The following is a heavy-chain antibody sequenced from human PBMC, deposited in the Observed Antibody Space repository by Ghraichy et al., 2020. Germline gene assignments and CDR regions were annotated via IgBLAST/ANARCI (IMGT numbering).Heavy chain of an antibody. Sequence: SETLSLTCTVSGGSISSYYWSWIRQPAGKGLEWIGRIYTSGSTNYNPSLKSRVTMSVDTSKNQFALKLSSVTAADTAVDYCAGVKADYDFWSGSSNYYAMDVWGQGTTVTVSS. CDR1: GGSISSYY. D-gene: IGHD3-3*01. V-gene: IGHV4-4*07. J-gene: IGHJ6*02. CDR3: AGVKADYDFWSGSSNYYAMDV. CDR2: IYTSGST.